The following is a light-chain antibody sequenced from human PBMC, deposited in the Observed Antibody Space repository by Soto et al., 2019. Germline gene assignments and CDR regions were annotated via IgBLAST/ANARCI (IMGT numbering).Light chain of an antibody. CDR2: DVS. CDR3: CSYTSSSTPWV. CDR1: SSDVGGYNY. J-gene: IGLJ1*01. Sequence: QSVLTQPASVSGSPGQSITISCTGTSSDVGGYNYVSWYQQHPGEAPKLIIYDVSDRPSGVSNRFSASKSGNTASLTISGLQPEDEADYYCCSYTSSSTPWVFGTGTKVTVL. V-gene: IGLV2-14*03.